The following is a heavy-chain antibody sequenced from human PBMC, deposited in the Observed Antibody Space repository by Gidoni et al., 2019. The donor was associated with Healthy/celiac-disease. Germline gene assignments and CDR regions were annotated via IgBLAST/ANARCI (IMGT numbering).Heavy chain of an antibody. J-gene: IGHJ3*02. Sequence: EVQLLESGGGLVKPGGSLRLSCAASVFTFSSYAMSWVRQATGKGLEWVSAISGSGGSTYYADSVKGRFTISRDNSKNTLYLQMNSLRAEDTAVYYCAKLLSFYTMIALDAFDIWGQGTMVSVSS. CDR2: ISGSGGST. V-gene: IGHV3-23*01. CDR1: VFTFSSYA. D-gene: IGHD3-22*01. CDR3: AKLLSFYTMIALDAFDI.